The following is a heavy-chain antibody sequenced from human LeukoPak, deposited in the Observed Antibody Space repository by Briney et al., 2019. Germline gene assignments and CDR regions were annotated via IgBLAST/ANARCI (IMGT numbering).Heavy chain of an antibody. CDR2: ISSSGGGT. CDR3: AKEERPIVVIAAAIIDY. J-gene: IGHJ4*02. V-gene: IGHV3-23*01. CDR1: GFTFSGYD. Sequence: GGTLRLSCAASGFTFSGYDMSWVRQAPGKGLEWVSGISSSGGGTYYADSVKGRFTISRDNSKNTLYLQMNSLRAEDTAVYYCAKEERPIVVIAAAIIDYWGQGTLVTVSS. D-gene: IGHD2-2*01.